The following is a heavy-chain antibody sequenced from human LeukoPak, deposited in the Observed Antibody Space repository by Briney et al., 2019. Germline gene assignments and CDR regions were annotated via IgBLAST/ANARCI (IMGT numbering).Heavy chain of an antibody. CDR1: GGSISSSSYY. CDR2: IYYTGST. V-gene: IGHV4-39*01. Sequence: PSETLSLTCTVSGGSISSSSYYWGWIRQAPGKGLEWIGTIYYTGSTYHNPSLKSRVAISVDTSKNQFFLKLSSVTAADTAVYYCARHMWSGENWFDPWGQGTPVTVSS. J-gene: IGHJ5*02. D-gene: IGHD2-21*01. CDR3: ARHMWSGENWFDP.